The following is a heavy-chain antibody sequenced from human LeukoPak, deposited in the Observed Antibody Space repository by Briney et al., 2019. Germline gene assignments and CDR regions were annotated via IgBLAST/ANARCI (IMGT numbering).Heavy chain of an antibody. CDR2: ISYDGSNK. J-gene: IGHJ6*02. CDR1: GFTFSSYG. D-gene: IGHD6-13*01. Sequence: GGSLRLSCAASGFTFSSYGMHWVRQAPGKGLEWAAVISYDGSNKYYADSVKGRFTISRDNSKNTLYLQMNSLRAEDTAVYYCAKDRVGYSSSHYYYYGMDVWGQGTTVTVSS. V-gene: IGHV3-30*18. CDR3: AKDRVGYSSSHYYYYGMDV.